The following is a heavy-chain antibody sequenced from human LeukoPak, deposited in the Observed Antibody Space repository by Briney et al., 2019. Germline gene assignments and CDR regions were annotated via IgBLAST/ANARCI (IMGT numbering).Heavy chain of an antibody. CDR3: ARGPHPGGAGYNLIDH. V-gene: IGHV4-39*01. J-gene: IGHJ4*02. CDR1: GGPISSSSYY. CDR2: ISYRGTT. D-gene: IGHD5-24*01. Sequence: PSETLSLTCTVSGGPISSSSYYWGWIRQPPGKGLEWIGSISYRGTTFYNPSLKSRVTISVDTSKNQFFLKVSSVTAADTAVYYCARGPHPGGAGYNLIDHWGQGTLVTVSP.